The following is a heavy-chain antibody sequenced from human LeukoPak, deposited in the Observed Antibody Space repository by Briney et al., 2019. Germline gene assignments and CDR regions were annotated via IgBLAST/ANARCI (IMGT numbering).Heavy chain of an antibody. CDR1: GSTFSSYA. CDR3: AKEGGNSYWDYYFDY. CDR2: ISGSGGST. Sequence: PGGSLRLSCAASGSTFSSYAMSWVRQAPGKGLEWVSAISGSGGSTYYADSVKGRFTISRDNSKNTLYLQMNSLRAEDTAVYYCAKEGGNSYWDYYFDYWGQGTLVTVFS. V-gene: IGHV3-23*01. J-gene: IGHJ4*02. D-gene: IGHD4-23*01.